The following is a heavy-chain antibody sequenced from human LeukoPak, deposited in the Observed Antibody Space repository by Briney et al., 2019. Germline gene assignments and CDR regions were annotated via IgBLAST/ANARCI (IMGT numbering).Heavy chain of an antibody. CDR2: IRNDGSNI. CDR3: AKSGYDVPVDY. D-gene: IGHD5-12*01. CDR1: GFTFSNYG. V-gene: IGHV3-30*02. Sequence: GGSLRLSCAASGFTFSNYGVHWVRQAPGKGLECVAFIRNDGSNIYYADSVKGRFTISRDNSKNTLYLQMNSLRAEDTAVYYCAKSGYDVPVDYWGQGTLVTVSS. J-gene: IGHJ4*02.